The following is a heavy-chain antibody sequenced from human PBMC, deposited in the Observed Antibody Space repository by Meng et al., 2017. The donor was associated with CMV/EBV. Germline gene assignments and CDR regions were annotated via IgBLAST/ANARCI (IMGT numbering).Heavy chain of an antibody. Sequence: EVQLVESGGGLVKPGGPLSLACAASGFTFSNAWMSWVRQAPGKGLEWVGRIKSKTDGGTTDYAAPVKGRFTISRDDSKNTLYLQMNSLKTEDTAVYYCTTGYYGAPWDYWGQGTLVTVSS. CDR2: IKSKTDGGTT. CDR3: TTGYYGAPWDY. CDR1: GFTFSNAW. V-gene: IGHV3-15*01. D-gene: IGHD4-17*01. J-gene: IGHJ4*02.